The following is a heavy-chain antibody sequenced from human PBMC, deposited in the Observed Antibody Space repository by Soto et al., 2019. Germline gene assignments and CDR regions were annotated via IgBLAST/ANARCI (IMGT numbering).Heavy chain of an antibody. CDR1: GFTVSSNY. J-gene: IGHJ3*02. Sequence: GGSLRLSCAASGFTVSSNYMSWVRQAPGKGLEWVSVIYSGGSTYYADSVKGRFTISRDNSKNTLYLQMNSLRAEDTAVYYCARDVFYGDYRRAFDIWGQGTMVTVSS. CDR2: IYSGGST. CDR3: ARDVFYGDYRRAFDI. D-gene: IGHD4-17*01. V-gene: IGHV3-66*01.